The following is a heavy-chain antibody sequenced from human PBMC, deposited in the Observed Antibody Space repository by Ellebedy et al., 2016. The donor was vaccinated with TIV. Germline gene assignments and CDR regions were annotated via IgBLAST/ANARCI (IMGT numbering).Heavy chain of an antibody. Sequence: ASVKVSCKASGYTFTSYDINWVRQATGQGLEWMGWMNPNSGNTGYAQKFQGRVTITADESTSTAYMELSSLRSEDTAVYYCARGRPIAAAGDYWGHGTLVTVSS. V-gene: IGHV1-8*03. D-gene: IGHD6-13*01. J-gene: IGHJ4*01. CDR1: GYTFTSYD. CDR3: ARGRPIAAAGDY. CDR2: MNPNSGNT.